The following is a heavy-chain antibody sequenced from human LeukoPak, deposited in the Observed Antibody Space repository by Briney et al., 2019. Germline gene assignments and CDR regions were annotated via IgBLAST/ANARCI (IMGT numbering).Heavy chain of an antibody. Sequence: GGSLRLSCAASGFTVSSNYMSWVRQAPGKGLEWVSVIYSGGSTYYADSVKGRFTISRDNSKNTLYLQMNSLRAEDTAVYYCARSGGYGSDYYFDYWGQGTLVTVSS. J-gene: IGHJ4*02. CDR1: GFTVSSNY. CDR3: ARSGGYGSDYYFDY. CDR2: IYSGGST. D-gene: IGHD3-10*01. V-gene: IGHV3-53*01.